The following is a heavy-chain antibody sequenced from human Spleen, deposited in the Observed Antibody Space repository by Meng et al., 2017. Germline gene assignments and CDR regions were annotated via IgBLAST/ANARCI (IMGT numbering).Heavy chain of an antibody. Sequence: VQLQPGGAGLLHPAETLPLTCVVSGGSFSDYYWGWIRQPPGKGLEWIGEINHSGSTNYNPSLESRATISVDTSQNNLSLKLSSVTAADSAVYYCARGPTTMAHDFDYWGQGTLVTVSS. CDR2: INHSGST. CDR1: GGSFSDYY. D-gene: IGHD4-11*01. CDR3: ARGPTTMAHDFDY. J-gene: IGHJ4*02. V-gene: IGHV4-34*01.